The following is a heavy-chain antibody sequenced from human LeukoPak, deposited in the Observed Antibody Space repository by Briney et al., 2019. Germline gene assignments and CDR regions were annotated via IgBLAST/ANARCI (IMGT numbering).Heavy chain of an antibody. CDR2: IFYGGST. V-gene: IGHV4-59*11. D-gene: IGHD2-2*01. Sequence: SETLSLTCTVSVGSNANHYWTWIRQPPGKGLEWIGYIFYGGSTNYNPSLKNRVTISVDMSKNQFSLRLSSVTAADTAVYYCARDSGSSTSFDYWGQGTLVTVSS. CDR1: VGSNANHY. CDR3: ARDSGSSTSFDY. J-gene: IGHJ4*02.